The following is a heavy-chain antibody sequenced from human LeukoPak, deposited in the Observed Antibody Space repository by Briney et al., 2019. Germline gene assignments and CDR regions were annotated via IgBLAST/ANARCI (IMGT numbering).Heavy chain of an antibody. CDR2: IKQDGSEK. V-gene: IGHV3-7*01. CDR3: ARTNWNDVEAFDI. Sequence: GGSLRLSCAASGFTFSSYWMSWVRQAPGKGLEWVANIKQDGSEKYYVDSVKGRFTISRDNAKNSLYLQMNSLRAEDTAVYYCARTNWNDVEAFDIWGQGTMVTVSS. D-gene: IGHD1-20*01. J-gene: IGHJ3*02. CDR1: GFTFSSYW.